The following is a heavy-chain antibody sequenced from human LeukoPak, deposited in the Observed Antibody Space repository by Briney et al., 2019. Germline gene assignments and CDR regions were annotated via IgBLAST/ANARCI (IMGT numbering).Heavy chain of an antibody. D-gene: IGHD6-19*01. CDR1: GGSISSYY. Sequence: PSETLSLTCTVSGGSISSYYWSWIRQPPGKGLEWIGYIYYSGSTNYNPSLKSRVTISVDTSKNQFSLKLSSVTAADTAVYYCARHSAVAGTDDAFDIWGQGTMVTVSS. CDR2: IYYSGST. V-gene: IGHV4-59*08. J-gene: IGHJ3*02. CDR3: ARHSAVAGTDDAFDI.